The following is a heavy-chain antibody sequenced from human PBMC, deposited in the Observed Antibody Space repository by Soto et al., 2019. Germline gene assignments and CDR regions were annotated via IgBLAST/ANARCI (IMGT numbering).Heavy chain of an antibody. CDR3: AKQPLKVPLRCDY. J-gene: IGHJ4*02. Sequence: EVQLLESGGGLVQPGGYLRLSCAASGFTFSTYAIAWVRQATGQGLEWVSSISSSSGSTFYADSVKGRFTISRDNSENTLSLQMNSLRAEDTAVYYCAKQPLKVPLRCDYWGKGTLVTVYS. CDR1: GFTFSTYA. CDR2: ISSSSGST. V-gene: IGHV3-23*01.